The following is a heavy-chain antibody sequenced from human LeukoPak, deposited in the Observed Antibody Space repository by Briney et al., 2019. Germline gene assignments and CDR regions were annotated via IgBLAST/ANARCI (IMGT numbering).Heavy chain of an antibody. CDR2: IYHSGST. V-gene: IGHV4-30-2*01. CDR3: ARVGYSYGFDY. Sequence: PSQTLSLTCAVSGGSISSGGYSWSWIRQPPGKSLEWIGYIYHSGSTYYNPSLKSRVTISVDRSKNQFSLKLSSVTAADTAVYYCARVGYSYGFDYWGQGTLVTVSS. J-gene: IGHJ4*02. CDR1: GGSISSGGYS. D-gene: IGHD5-18*01.